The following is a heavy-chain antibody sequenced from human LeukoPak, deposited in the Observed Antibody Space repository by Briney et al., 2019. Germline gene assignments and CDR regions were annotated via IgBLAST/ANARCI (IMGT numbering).Heavy chain of an antibody. CDR3: ARGGYYGSGSSTKFDP. Sequence: GGSLRPPCAASGFTFSSYSMNWVRQAPGKGLEWVSSISSSSSYIYYADSVKGRFTISRDNAKNSLYLQMNSLRAGDTAVYYCARGGYYGSGSSTKFDPWGQGTLVTVSS. J-gene: IGHJ5*02. CDR2: ISSSSSYI. CDR1: GFTFSSYS. D-gene: IGHD3-10*01. V-gene: IGHV3-21*01.